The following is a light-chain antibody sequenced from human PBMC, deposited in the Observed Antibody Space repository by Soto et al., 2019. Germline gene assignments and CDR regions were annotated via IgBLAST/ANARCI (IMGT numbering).Light chain of an antibody. V-gene: IGLV2-14*01. CDR1: SSDVGGYKY. CDR3: SSYRSSSFVV. J-gene: IGLJ2*01. CDR2: DVS. Sequence: QSALTQPASVSGSPGQSITISCTGTSSDVGGYKYVSWYQQHPGKAPKLMIYDVSNRPSGVSNRFSGYKSGNTASLTISGLQDEDEADYYCSSYRSSSFVVLGGGTKLTVL.